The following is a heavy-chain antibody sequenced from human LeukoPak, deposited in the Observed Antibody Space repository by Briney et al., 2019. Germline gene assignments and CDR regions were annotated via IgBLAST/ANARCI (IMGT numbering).Heavy chain of an antibody. J-gene: IGHJ4*02. CDR2: ISGSGDDT. Sequence: PGGSLRLSCAASGFTFSTDAMTWVRQAPGKGLQLVSAISGSGDDTYYEDSVKGRFTISRDNSKNMMYLQMNSLRAEDTALYYCARDSSGWSKNYWGQGTLVTVSS. CDR1: GFTFSTDA. V-gene: IGHV3-23*01. D-gene: IGHD6-19*01. CDR3: ARDSSGWSKNY.